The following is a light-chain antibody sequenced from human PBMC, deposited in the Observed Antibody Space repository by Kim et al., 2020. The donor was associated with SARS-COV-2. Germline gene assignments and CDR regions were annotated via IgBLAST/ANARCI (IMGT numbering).Light chain of an antibody. CDR3: SAWDSSLSARL. CDR2: RNN. J-gene: IGLJ3*02. Sequence: QAGLTQPPSVSKGLSQTATLTCSGNSNNVGNQGAAWLQQHQGHPPKLLSYRNNKRPSGISERFSASRSGDTASLTITGLQPEDEADYYCSAWDSSLSARLFGGGTKLTVL. V-gene: IGLV10-54*01. CDR1: SNNVGNQG.